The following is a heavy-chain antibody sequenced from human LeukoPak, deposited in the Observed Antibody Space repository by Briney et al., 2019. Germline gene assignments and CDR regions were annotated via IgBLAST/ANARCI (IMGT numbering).Heavy chain of an antibody. CDR2: IYYSGST. CDR1: GGSISSYY. V-gene: IGHV4-59*08. CDR3: ARRISLVRDTYAFDI. D-gene: IGHD6-6*01. J-gene: IGHJ3*02. Sequence: PSETLSLTCTVSGGSISSYYWSWIRQPPGKGLEWIGYIYYSGSTNYNPSLESRVTMSVDTSKNQFSLKLSSVTAADTAVYYCARRISLVRDTYAFDIWGQGTMVTVSS.